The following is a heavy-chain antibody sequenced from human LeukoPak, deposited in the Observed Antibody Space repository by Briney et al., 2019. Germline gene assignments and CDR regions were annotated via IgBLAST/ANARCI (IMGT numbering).Heavy chain of an antibody. CDR3: ARGDHVRIYAESAFDI. V-gene: IGHV1-46*01. CDR1: GYTFTSYF. J-gene: IGHJ3*02. CDR2: INPSGGST. Sequence: ASVKVSCKSYGYTFTSYFMHWVRQAPGQGLEWMGIINPSGGSTNYAQKFQGRVTMTRDTSTSTVYMELSRLRSEGTAVYYCARGDHVRIYAESAFDIWGQGTKVTVSS. D-gene: IGHD3-3*01.